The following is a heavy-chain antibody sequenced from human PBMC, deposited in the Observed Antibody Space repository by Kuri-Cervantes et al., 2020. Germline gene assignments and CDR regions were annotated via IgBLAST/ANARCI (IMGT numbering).Heavy chain of an antibody. CDR3: AKSAVVTGIGYLDL. CDR1: GFTFDTYA. D-gene: IGHD2-21*02. J-gene: IGHJ2*01. V-gene: IGHV3-30*02. Sequence: GESLKISCEASGFTFDTYAIHWVRQAPAKGPEWVSYIPDDGSYKFYADSVKGRFTISRDNAKKSLYLQMNSLTPDDTALYYCAKSAVVTGIGYLDLWGRGTLVTVSS. CDR2: IPDDGSYK.